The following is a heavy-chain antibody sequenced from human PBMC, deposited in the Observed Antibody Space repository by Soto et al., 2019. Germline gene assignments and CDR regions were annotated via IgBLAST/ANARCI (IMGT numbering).Heavy chain of an antibody. CDR1: LYTFTDYY. J-gene: IGHJ6*02. Sequence: SVKVSCKASLYTFTDYYMHCVRQAPGQGFEWMGRISPKSGGTNYAQKFQGRVTMTRDTSASTAFLELSSLKSEDTAVYYCARGERLYYFYYGMDVWGQGSTVTVSS. D-gene: IGHD3-3*01. V-gene: IGHV1-2*02. CDR3: ARGERLYYFYYGMDV. CDR2: ISPKSGGT.